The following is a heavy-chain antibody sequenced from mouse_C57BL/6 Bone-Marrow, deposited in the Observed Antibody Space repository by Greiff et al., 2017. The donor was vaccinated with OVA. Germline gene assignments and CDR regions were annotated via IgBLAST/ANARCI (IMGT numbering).Heavy chain of an antibody. Sequence: EVQLMESGGGLVQPGGSLKLSCAASGFTFSDYYMYWVRQTPEKRLEWVAYISNGGGSTYYPDTVKGRFTISRDNAKNTLYLQMSRLKSEDTAMYYCARPFDGYYSYWYFDVWGTGTTVTVSS. V-gene: IGHV5-12*01. J-gene: IGHJ1*03. CDR2: ISNGGGST. CDR3: ARPFDGYYSYWYFDV. CDR1: GFTFSDYY. D-gene: IGHD2-3*01.